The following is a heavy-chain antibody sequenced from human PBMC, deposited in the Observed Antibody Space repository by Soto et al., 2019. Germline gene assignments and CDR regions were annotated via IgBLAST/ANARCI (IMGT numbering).Heavy chain of an antibody. CDR2: INAGNGNT. V-gene: IGHV1-3*01. Sequence: ASVKVSCKASGYTFTSYSIHWVRQAPGQRLEWMGWINAGNGNTKYSQKFQGRVTITRDTSASTAYMELSSLRSEDTAVYYCARGSPLRGMDVWGQGTTVTVS. J-gene: IGHJ6*02. CDR3: ARGSPLRGMDV. CDR1: GYTFTSYS.